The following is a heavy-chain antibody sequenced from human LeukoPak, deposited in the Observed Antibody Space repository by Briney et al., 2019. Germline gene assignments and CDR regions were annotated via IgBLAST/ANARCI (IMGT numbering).Heavy chain of an antibody. CDR1: GFTFSSYA. D-gene: IGHD6-13*01. V-gene: IGHV3-23*01. CDR3: AKWGSISWYSALDY. Sequence: GGSLRLSCAASGFTFSSYAMSWVRQAPGKGLEWVSAISGSGGSTYYADSVEGRFTISRDNSKNTLYLQMNSLRAEDTAVYYCAKWGSISWYSALDYWGQGTLVTVSS. CDR2: ISGSGGST. J-gene: IGHJ4*02.